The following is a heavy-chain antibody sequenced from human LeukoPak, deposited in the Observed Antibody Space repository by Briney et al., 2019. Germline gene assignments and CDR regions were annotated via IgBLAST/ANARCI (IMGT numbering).Heavy chain of an antibody. D-gene: IGHD6-19*01. CDR1: GFTFSSYA. CDR3: ARSRIAVAGVFDY. V-gene: IGHV3-53*04. Sequence: GGSLRLSCAASGFTFSSYAMSWVRQAPGKGLEWVSVIYSGGSTYYADSVKGRFTISRHNSKNTLYLQMNSLRAEDTAVYYCARSRIAVAGVFDYWGQGTLVTVSS. CDR2: IYSGGST. J-gene: IGHJ4*02.